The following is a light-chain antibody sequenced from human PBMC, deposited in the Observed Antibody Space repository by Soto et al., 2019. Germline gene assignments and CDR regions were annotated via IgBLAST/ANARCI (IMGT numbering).Light chain of an antibody. CDR3: QQYGSSPWT. Sequence: ETVLTQSPGTLSLSPGERATLSCRASQTIRSNYLAWYRQTPGQAPRLLIYAASNRATGIADRFSGSGSGTDFSLLISRLEPEDCALYYCQQYGSSPWTFGQRTKVEIK. J-gene: IGKJ1*01. CDR2: AAS. CDR1: QTIRSNY. V-gene: IGKV3-20*01.